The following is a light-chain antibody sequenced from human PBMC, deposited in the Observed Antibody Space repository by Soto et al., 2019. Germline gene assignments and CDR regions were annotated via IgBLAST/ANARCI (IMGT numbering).Light chain of an antibody. CDR2: EVS. V-gene: IGLV2-14*01. CDR1: SSDVGGYKY. J-gene: IGLJ1*01. Sequence: QSFLTQPASVSGSPGQSITISCTGTSSDVGGYKYVSWYKQHPGKAPKLMIYEVSHRPSGVSSRFSGSKSGNTASLSISGLQAEDEGDYYCSSYTSSSTLEGVFGTGTKVTVL. CDR3: SSYTSSSTLEGV.